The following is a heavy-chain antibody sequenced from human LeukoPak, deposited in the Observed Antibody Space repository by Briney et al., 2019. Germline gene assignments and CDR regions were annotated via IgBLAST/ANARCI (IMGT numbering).Heavy chain of an antibody. CDR3: ARGSIAAHFDY. CDR1: GGSFSVYY. CDR2: INHSGST. Sequence: SETLSLTCAVYGGSFSVYYWSWIRQPPGKGLEWIGEINHSGSTNYNPSLKSRVTISVDTSKNQFSLKLSSVTAADTAVYYCARGSIAAHFDYWGQGTLVTVSS. J-gene: IGHJ4*02. V-gene: IGHV4-34*01. D-gene: IGHD6-6*01.